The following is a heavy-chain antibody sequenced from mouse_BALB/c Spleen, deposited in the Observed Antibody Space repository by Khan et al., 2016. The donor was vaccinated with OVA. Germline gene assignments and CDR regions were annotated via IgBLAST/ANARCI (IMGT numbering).Heavy chain of an antibody. V-gene: IGHV1-18*01. D-gene: IGHD3-3*01. J-gene: IGHJ4*01. CDR2: INPKNGGT. CDR1: GYTFPEYT. Sequence: EVQLQQSGPELVKPGASVKISCKTSGYTFPEYTVHWVKQSLGKSLDWIGVINPKNGGTASNQKFKGKATLTVDKSSSTAYMEFRSLTSEASAVYYCARDAGRYWGQGTSVTVAS. CDR3: ARDAGRY.